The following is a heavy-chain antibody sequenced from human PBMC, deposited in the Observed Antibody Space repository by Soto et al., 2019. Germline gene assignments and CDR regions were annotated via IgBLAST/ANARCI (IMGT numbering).Heavy chain of an antibody. D-gene: IGHD6-19*01. Sequence: SETLSLTCTVSGGSISSGGYYWSWIRQHPGKGLEWIGYIYYSGSTYYNPSLKSRVTISVDTSKNQFSLKLSSVTAADTAVYYCARDYPSSGWYYFDYWGQGTLVT. CDR1: GGSISSGGYY. J-gene: IGHJ4*02. CDR2: IYYSGST. CDR3: ARDYPSSGWYYFDY. V-gene: IGHV4-31*03.